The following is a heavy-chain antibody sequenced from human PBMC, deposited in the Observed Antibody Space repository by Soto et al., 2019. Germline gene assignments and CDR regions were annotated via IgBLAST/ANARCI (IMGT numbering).Heavy chain of an antibody. CDR3: AKGFHRGSGTNDY. CDR1: GFTFSSYA. J-gene: IGHJ4*02. CDR2: ISGSGGST. Sequence: GGSLRLSCAASGFTFSSYAMSWVRQAPGKGLEWVSAISGSGGSTYYADSVKGRFTISRDNSKNTLYPQMNSLRAEDTAVYYCAKGFHRGSGTNDYWGQGTLVTVSS. V-gene: IGHV3-23*01. D-gene: IGHD3-10*01.